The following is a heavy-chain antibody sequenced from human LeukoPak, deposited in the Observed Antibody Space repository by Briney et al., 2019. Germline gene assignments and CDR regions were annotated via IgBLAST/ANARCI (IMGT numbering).Heavy chain of an antibody. D-gene: IGHD5-12*01. CDR1: GYIFTNYW. Sequence: GESLKISCKASGYIFTNYWIGWVRQMPGKGLEWMGIIYPRDSDTRYSPSFQGQVTVSADKSISTAYLQWNTLEASDTAMYYCARRQYSGYDFDLWGQGTLVTVSS. CDR3: ARRQYSGYDFDL. V-gene: IGHV5-51*01. CDR2: IYPRDSDT. J-gene: IGHJ4*02.